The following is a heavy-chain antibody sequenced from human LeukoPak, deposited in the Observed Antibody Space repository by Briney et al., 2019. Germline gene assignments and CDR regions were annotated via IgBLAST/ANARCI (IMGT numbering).Heavy chain of an antibody. Sequence: GGSLRLSCAASGFTFSSSAMSWVRQAPGKGLEWVSAISNNGGYTYYADSVKGRFTISRDNSKNAFLQMNSLRAEDTAVYYCARDYDTSGSYFDFFDYWGQGTLVTVSS. D-gene: IGHD3-22*01. CDR3: ARDYDTSGSYFDFFDY. J-gene: IGHJ4*02. V-gene: IGHV3-23*01. CDR2: ISNNGGYT. CDR1: GFTFSSSA.